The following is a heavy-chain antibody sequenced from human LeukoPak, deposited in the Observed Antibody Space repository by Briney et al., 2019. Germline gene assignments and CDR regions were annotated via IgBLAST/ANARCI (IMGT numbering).Heavy chain of an antibody. V-gene: IGHV3-74*01. CDR2: INSDGSST. Sequence: GGSLRLSCAASGFIFSSYWMHWVRQAPGKGLVWVSRINSDGSSTNYADSVKGRFTISRDNAKNTLYLQMNSLRAEDTAVYYCAARGYCSSTSCLLEYWGQGTLVTVSS. D-gene: IGHD2-2*01. CDR1: GFIFSSYW. J-gene: IGHJ4*02. CDR3: AARGYCSSTSCLLEY.